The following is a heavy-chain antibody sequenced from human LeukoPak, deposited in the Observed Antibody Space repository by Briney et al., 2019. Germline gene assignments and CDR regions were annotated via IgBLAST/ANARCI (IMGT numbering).Heavy chain of an antibody. V-gene: IGHV4-39*01. CDR2: THYSGST. CDR3: AKHESLIAFDI. J-gene: IGHJ3*02. Sequence: SETLSLTCTVSGGSISSSSHYWGWIRQPPGKGLEWIASTHYSGSTNYNPSLKSRVTISVDTSKNQVSLKLSSVTAADTAVYYCAKHESLIAFDIWGQGTMVTVSS. CDR1: GGSISSSSHY.